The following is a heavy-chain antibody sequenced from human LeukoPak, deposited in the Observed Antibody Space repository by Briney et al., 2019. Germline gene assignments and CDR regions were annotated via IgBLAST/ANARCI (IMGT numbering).Heavy chain of an antibody. CDR1: GGSISSSNW. D-gene: IGHD3-22*01. CDR2: IYHSGST. Sequence: SGTLSLTCAVSGGSISSSNWWSWVRQPPGKGLEWIGEIYHSGSTNYNPSLKSRVTISVDKSKNQFSLKLSSVTAADTAVYYCARRRYYYDSSGYYGDAFDIWGQGTMVTVSS. V-gene: IGHV4-4*02. CDR3: ARRRYYYDSSGYYGDAFDI. J-gene: IGHJ3*02.